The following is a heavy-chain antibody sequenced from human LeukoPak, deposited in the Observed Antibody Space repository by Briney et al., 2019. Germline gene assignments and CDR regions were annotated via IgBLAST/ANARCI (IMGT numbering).Heavy chain of an antibody. Sequence: SETLSLTCTVSGGSISSSPYYWGWIRQPPGKGLEWIGSIYYSGTTHYSPSLESRVTMSVDTSKNQFSLKVASVTAADTAIYYCAKGAGGFSYYNWFDPWGQGTLVTVSS. CDR2: IYYSGTT. CDR3: AKGAGGFSYYNWFDP. CDR1: GGSISSSPYY. V-gene: IGHV4-39*07. D-gene: IGHD5-18*01. J-gene: IGHJ5*02.